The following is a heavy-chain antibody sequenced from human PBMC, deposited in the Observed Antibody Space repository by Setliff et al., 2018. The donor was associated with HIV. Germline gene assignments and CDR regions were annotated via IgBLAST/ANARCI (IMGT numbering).Heavy chain of an antibody. D-gene: IGHD3-3*02. CDR1: GFTFSTYG. CDR3: ARGKPIFGVDNWCDP. J-gene: IGHJ5*02. V-gene: IGHV3-23*01. Sequence: PGGSLRLSCAASGFTFSTYGMSWVRQAPGQGLAWVSALSGSGGSTYYADPGKGRFTISRDNSKNTLYLQMKSLRADDTAVYYCARGKPIFGVDNWCDPWGQGTLVTVSS. CDR2: LSGSGGST.